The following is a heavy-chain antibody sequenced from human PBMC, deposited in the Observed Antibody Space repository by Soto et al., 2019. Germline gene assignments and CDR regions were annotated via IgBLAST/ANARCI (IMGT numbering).Heavy chain of an antibody. J-gene: IGHJ4*02. CDR2: ISARNGDT. Sequence: QVHLVQSGAEVKKPGASVKVSCKGSGYTFTSYGITWVRQAPGQGLEWMGWISARNGDTDYAQKLQGRVTVTRDTSTSTAYVELRGLRSDDTAVYYCARGRYGDYWGQGALVTVSS. CDR3: ARGRYGDY. D-gene: IGHD1-1*01. CDR1: GYTFTSYG. V-gene: IGHV1-18*01.